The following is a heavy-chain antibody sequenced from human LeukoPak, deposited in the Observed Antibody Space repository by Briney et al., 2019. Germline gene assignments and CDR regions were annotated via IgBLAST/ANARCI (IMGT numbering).Heavy chain of an antibody. J-gene: IGHJ4*02. Sequence: GGSLRLSCAASGFTFSSYAMSWVRQAPGKGLEWASAISGSGGSTYYADSVKGRFTISRDNSKNTLYLQMNSLRAEDTAVYYCTTLWFGELQTFDYWGQGTLVTVSS. D-gene: IGHD3-10*01. CDR1: GFTFSSYA. CDR2: ISGSGGST. V-gene: IGHV3-23*01. CDR3: TTLWFGELQTFDY.